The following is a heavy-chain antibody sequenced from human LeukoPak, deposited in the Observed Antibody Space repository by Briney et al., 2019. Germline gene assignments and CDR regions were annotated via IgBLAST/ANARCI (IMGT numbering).Heavy chain of an antibody. D-gene: IGHD4/OR15-4a*01. J-gene: IGHJ6*02. Sequence: ASVKVSCKVSGYTLTELSMHWVRQAPGKGLEWMVGFDPEDGETIYAQKFQGRVTMTEDTSTHTAYMELSSLRSEDTAVYYCATSMVAYYYYYGMDVWGQGTTVTVSS. V-gene: IGHV1-24*01. CDR1: GYTLTELS. CDR3: ATSMVAYYYYYGMDV. CDR2: FDPEDGET.